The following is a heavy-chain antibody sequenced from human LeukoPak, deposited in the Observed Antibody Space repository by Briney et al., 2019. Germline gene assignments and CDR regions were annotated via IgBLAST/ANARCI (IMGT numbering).Heavy chain of an antibody. Sequence: SETLSLTCTVSGASISSYYWSWIRQPPGKGLEWIGYIHYSGSTNFNPSLKSRVTMSVDTSKNQFSLKLSSVTAADTAVYYCARDGTYYYDTGFDPWGQGTLVTVSS. V-gene: IGHV4-59*12. CDR3: ARDGTYYYDTGFDP. D-gene: IGHD3-22*01. CDR1: GASISSYY. J-gene: IGHJ5*02. CDR2: IHYSGST.